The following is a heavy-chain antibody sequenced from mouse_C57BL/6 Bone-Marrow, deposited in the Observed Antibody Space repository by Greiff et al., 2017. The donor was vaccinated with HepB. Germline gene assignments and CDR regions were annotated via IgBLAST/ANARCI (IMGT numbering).Heavy chain of an antibody. CDR2: IRNKANGYTT. J-gene: IGHJ4*01. V-gene: IGHV7-3*01. Sequence: EVNLVESGGGLVQPGGSLSLSCAASGFTFTDYYMSWVRQPPGKALEWLGFIRNKANGYTTEYSASVKGRFTISRDNSQSILYLQMNALRAEDSATYYCARVWCFYAMDYWGQGTSVTVSS. CDR3: ARVWCFYAMDY. D-gene: IGHD1-1*02. CDR1: GFTFTDYY.